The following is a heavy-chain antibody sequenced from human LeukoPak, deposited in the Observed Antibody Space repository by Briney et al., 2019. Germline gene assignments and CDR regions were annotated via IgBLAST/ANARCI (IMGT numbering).Heavy chain of an antibody. V-gene: IGHV3-74*01. CDR1: GFTFSRYW. CDR3: VRDNRSYNFDY. CDR2: IKSDGSST. Sequence: GGSLRLSCAASGFTFSRYWMHRVRQAPGKGLVWVSCIKSDGSSTSIADSAKGRFTIARDNAKNTVYLQMNSLRAEDTAVYYCVRDNRSYNFDYWGQGTLVTVSS. D-gene: IGHD1-26*01. J-gene: IGHJ4*02.